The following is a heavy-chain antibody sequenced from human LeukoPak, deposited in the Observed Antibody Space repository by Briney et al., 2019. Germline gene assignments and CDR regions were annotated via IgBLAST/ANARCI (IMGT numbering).Heavy chain of an antibody. Sequence: GESLKISCKASGYTFATYWIGWVRQMPGKGLEWMWIIYPGDSDTKYSPSFQGQVTISADKSITTAYLQWSSLKASDTAMYYCARPRGGTTQPFDSWGQGTLVTVSS. CDR3: ARPRGGTTQPFDS. J-gene: IGHJ4*02. CDR2: IYPGDSDT. V-gene: IGHV5-51*01. D-gene: IGHD1-7*01. CDR1: GYTFATYW.